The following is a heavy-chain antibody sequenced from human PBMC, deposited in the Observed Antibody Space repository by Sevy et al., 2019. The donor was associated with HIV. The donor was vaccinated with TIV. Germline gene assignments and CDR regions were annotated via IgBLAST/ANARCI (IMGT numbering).Heavy chain of an antibody. J-gene: IGHJ4*02. CDR3: TRHRLSMVRGIIMAHYFDY. Sequence: GGSLRLSCAASGFIFSGSAIHWVRQASGKGLEWVGRIRSKSNSHATAYAASVKGRFTISRDDSKNTAYLQMNSLKTEDTAVYYCTRHRLSMVRGIIMAHYFDYWGPGTLVTVSS. V-gene: IGHV3-73*01. CDR1: GFIFSGSA. D-gene: IGHD3-10*01. CDR2: IRSKSNSHAT.